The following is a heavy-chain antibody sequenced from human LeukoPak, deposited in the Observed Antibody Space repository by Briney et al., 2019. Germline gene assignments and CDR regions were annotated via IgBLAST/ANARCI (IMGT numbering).Heavy chain of an antibody. J-gene: IGHJ4*02. CDR1: GGSISSSSYY. CDR2: IYYSGST. CDR3: ARSIMITFEGVIPHYFDY. V-gene: IGHV4-39*01. Sequence: SETLSLTCTVSGGSISSSSYYWGWIRQPPGKGLEWIGSIYYSGSTYYNPSLKSRVTISVDTSKNQLSLKLSSVTAADTAVYYCARSIMITFEGVIPHYFDYWGQGTLVTVSS. D-gene: IGHD3-16*02.